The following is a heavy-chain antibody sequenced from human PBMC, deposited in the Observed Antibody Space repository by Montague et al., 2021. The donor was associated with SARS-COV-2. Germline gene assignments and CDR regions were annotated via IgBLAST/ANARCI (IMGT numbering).Heavy chain of an antibody. CDR1: GGPISSSSYY. D-gene: IGHD6-19*01. Sequence: SETLSLTCTVSGGPISSSSYYWGWIRQPPGKGLEWIGSIYYSGSTYYNPSLKSRVTISVDTSKNQFSLKLSSVTAADTAVYYCARRVGQWLPRYQYYFDYWGQGTLVTVSS. CDR3: ARRVGQWLPRYQYYFDY. J-gene: IGHJ4*02. V-gene: IGHV4-39*01. CDR2: IYYSGST.